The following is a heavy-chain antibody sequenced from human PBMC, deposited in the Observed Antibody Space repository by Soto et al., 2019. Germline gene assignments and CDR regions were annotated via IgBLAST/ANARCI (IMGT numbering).Heavy chain of an antibody. J-gene: IGHJ4*02. CDR1: GFTFTTYG. D-gene: IGHD6-13*01. V-gene: IGHV3-23*01. CDR2: ISRNGDKT. CDR3: AKDNGRAPGYYIDY. Sequence: QPGGSLRLSCAASGFTFTTYGMNWVRQAPGKGLEWVSSISRNGDKTYYAVSAKGRFTFSRDNSRGTFYLQMDSLRADDTAVYYCAKDNGRAPGYYIDYWGQGTLVTVSS.